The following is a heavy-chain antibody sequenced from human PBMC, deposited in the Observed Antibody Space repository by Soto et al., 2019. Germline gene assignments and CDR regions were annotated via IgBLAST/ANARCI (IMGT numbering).Heavy chain of an antibody. CDR1: GFTFSSYA. Sequence: GGSLRLSCAASGFTFSSYAMSWVRQAPGKGLEWVSAISGSGGSTYYADPVKGRFTISRDNSKNTLYLQMNSLRAEDTAVYYCAKELKLGYCSGGSCYSSAFDIWGQGTMVTVS. CDR3: AKELKLGYCSGGSCYSSAFDI. V-gene: IGHV3-23*01. CDR2: ISGSGGST. D-gene: IGHD2-15*01. J-gene: IGHJ3*02.